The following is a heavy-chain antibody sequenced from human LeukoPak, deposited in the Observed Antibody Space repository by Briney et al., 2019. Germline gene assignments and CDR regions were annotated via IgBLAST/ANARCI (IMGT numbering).Heavy chain of an antibody. J-gene: IGHJ4*02. CDR2: IYYSGST. Sequence: SETLSLTFTVSGGSISSYYWSWIRQPPGKGLEWIGYIYYSGSTNYNPSLKSRVTISVDTSRNQFSLKLSSVTAADTAVYYCARVRDSSDFDYWGQGTLVTVSS. CDR1: GGSISSYY. D-gene: IGHD6-19*01. V-gene: IGHV4-59*01. CDR3: ARVRDSSDFDY.